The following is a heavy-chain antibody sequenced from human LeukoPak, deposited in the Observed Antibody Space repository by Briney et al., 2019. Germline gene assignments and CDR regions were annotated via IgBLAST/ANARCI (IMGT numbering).Heavy chain of an antibody. CDR3: AKVHDYGGQGDY. CDR1: GYTLTELS. Sequence: ASVKVSCKVSGYTLTELSMHWVRQAPGKGLEWMGGLDPEDGETIYAQKFQGRVTMTEDTSTDTAYMELSSLRSEDTAVYYCAKVHDYGGQGDYWGQGTLVTVSS. J-gene: IGHJ4*02. V-gene: IGHV1-24*01. D-gene: IGHD4-23*01. CDR2: LDPEDGET.